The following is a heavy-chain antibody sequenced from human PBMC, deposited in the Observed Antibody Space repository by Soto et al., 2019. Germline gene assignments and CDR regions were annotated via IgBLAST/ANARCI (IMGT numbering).Heavy chain of an antibody. Sequence: HPGGSLRLSCAASGFTFSSYGMHWVRQAPGKGLEWVAVIWYDGSNKYYADSVKGRFTISRDNSKNTLYLQMNSLRAEDTAVYYCARDWASNYCSSTSCRNRGWFDPWGQGTLVTVSS. CDR3: ARDWASNYCSSTSCRNRGWFDP. CDR1: GFTFSSYG. V-gene: IGHV3-33*01. D-gene: IGHD2-2*01. CDR2: IWYDGSNK. J-gene: IGHJ5*02.